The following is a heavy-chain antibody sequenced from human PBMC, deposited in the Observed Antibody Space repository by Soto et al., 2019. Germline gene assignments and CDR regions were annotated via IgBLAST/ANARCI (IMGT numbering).Heavy chain of an antibody. CDR3: AGDILTGYFDY. D-gene: IGHD3-9*01. J-gene: IGHJ4*02. Sequence: PSETLSLTCTVSGGSISSYYWSWIRQPPGKGLEWIGYIHYSGSTNYNPSLKSRVTISVDTSKNQFSLKLSSVTAADTAVYYCAGDILTGYFDYWGQGTLVTVSS. CDR1: GGSISSYY. CDR2: IHYSGST. V-gene: IGHV4-59*01.